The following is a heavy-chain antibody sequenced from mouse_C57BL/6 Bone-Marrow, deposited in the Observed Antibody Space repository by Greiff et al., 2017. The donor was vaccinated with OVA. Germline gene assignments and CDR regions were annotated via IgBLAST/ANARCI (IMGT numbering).Heavy chain of an antibody. CDR2: INPYNGGT. V-gene: IGHV1-19*01. J-gene: IGHJ4*01. CDR1: GYTFTDYY. D-gene: IGHD1-1*01. CDR3: ARKGYGSSYGGYAMDY. Sequence: VQLQQSGPVLVKPGASVKMSCKASGYTFTDYYMNWVKQSHGKSLEWIGVINPYNGGTSYNQKFKGKATLTVDKSSSTAYMERNSLTSEDSAGYYCARKGYGSSYGGYAMDYWGQGTSVTVSS.